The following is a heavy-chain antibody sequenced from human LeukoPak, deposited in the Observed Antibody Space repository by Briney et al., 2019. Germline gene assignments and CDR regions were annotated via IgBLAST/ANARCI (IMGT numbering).Heavy chain of an antibody. CDR3: ARLDYYDSSGYYYQVLRDY. CDR1: GYTFTGYY. Sequence: ASVKVSCKASGYTFTGYYMQWVRQAPGQGLEWMGWINPNSGGTNYAQKFQGMVTMTRDTSISTAYMELSRLRSDDTAVYYCARLDYYDSSGYYYQVLRDYWGQGTLVTVSS. D-gene: IGHD3-22*01. CDR2: INPNSGGT. V-gene: IGHV1-2*02. J-gene: IGHJ4*02.